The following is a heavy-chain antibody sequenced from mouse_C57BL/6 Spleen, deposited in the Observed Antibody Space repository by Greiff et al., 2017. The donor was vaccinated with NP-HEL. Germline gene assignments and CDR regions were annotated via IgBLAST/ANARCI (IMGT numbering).Heavy chain of an antibody. CDR3: ARFGLRSWFAY. Sequence: EVQLQQSGPELVKPGASVKISCKASGYTFTDYYMNWVKQSHGKSLEWIGDINPNNGGTSYNQKFKGKATLTVDKSSSTAYMELRSLTSEDSAVYYCARFGLRSWFAYWGQGTLVTVSA. CDR1: GYTFTDYY. J-gene: IGHJ3*01. CDR2: INPNNGGT. V-gene: IGHV1-26*01. D-gene: IGHD1-1*01.